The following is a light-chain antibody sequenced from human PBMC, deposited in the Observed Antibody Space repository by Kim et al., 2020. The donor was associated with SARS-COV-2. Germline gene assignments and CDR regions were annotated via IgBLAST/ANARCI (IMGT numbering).Light chain of an antibody. CDR3: QQYGSSPKVT. V-gene: IGKV3-20*01. CDR2: GAS. Sequence: PGESATLSCRASQSVSSSYLAWYQQKPGQAPRLLIYGASSRATGIPDRFSGSGSGTDFTLTISRLEPEDFAVYYCQQYGSSPKVTFGGGTKVEIK. CDR1: QSVSSSY. J-gene: IGKJ4*01.